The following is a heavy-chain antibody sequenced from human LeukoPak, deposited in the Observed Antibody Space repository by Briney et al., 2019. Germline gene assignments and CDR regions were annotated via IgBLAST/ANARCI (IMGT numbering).Heavy chain of an antibody. D-gene: IGHD3-9*01. J-gene: IGHJ6*03. V-gene: IGHV3-30*02. Sequence: GGSLRLSCAASNFMFSNYDMNWARQAPGKGLEWVAFIRYDGSYKNSAESVQGRFTISRDNSRNTLYLQMSRLRAEDTAVYYCAKDRGGNFDSNPRRFYYYMDVWGKGTTVTVSS. CDR1: NFMFSNYD. CDR3: AKDRGGNFDSNPRRFYYYMDV. CDR2: IRYDGSYK.